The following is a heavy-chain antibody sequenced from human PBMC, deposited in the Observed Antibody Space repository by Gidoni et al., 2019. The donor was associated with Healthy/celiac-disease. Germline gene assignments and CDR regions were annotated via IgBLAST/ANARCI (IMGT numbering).Heavy chain of an antibody. CDR3: ARLQALWFGEQRGYFDY. Sequence: QLQLQESGPGLVKPSETLSLTCTVSGGSISSSSYYWGWIRQPPGKGLEWIGSIYYSGSTYYNPSLKSRVTISVDTSKNQFSLKLSSVTAADTAVYYCARLQALWFGEQRGYFDYWGQGTLVTVSS. CDR1: GGSISSSSYY. V-gene: IGHV4-39*01. J-gene: IGHJ4*02. CDR2: IYYSGST. D-gene: IGHD3-10*01.